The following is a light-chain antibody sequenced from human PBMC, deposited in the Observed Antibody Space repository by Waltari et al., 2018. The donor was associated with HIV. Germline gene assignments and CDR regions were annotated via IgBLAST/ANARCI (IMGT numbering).Light chain of an antibody. Sequence: QMTQSPSTLSASVGDRVTITCRASQSISTWLAWYQQKPGKAPKLLIYKASSLESGVPSRFSGSGSGTEFTLTISSLQPDDFATYHCQQYKSPHTFGQGTKLEIK. CDR3: QQYKSPHT. CDR1: QSISTW. V-gene: IGKV1-5*03. J-gene: IGKJ2*01. CDR2: KAS.